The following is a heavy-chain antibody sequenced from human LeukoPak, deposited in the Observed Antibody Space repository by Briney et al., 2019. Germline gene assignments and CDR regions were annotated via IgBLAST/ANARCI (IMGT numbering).Heavy chain of an antibody. D-gene: IGHD6-13*01. CDR2: INHSGST. J-gene: IGHJ5*02. CDR3: PRSSSWYSGWFDP. V-gene: IGHV4-34*01. Sequence: PSETLSLTCAVYGGSFSGYYWSWIRQPPGKGLEWIGEINHSGSTNYNPSLKSRVTISVDTSKNQFSLKLSSVTAADTAVYYCPRSSSWYSGWFDPWGQGTLVTVSS. CDR1: GGSFSGYY.